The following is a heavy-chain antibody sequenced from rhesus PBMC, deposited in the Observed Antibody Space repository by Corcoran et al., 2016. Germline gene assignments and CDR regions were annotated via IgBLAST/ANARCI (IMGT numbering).Heavy chain of an antibody. J-gene: IGHJ4*01. D-gene: IGHD6-25*01. Sequence: QVQLQETGPGLVKPSETLSLTCAVSRDSISSGNWWSWIRQPPGKGLEWIGNIGGCSGTPYYNPSHKSLVTLSKDTSKNQFSLNLNSVTAADTAVYYCARTYSGSWNYWGQGVLVTVSS. CDR2: IGGCSGTP. CDR1: RDSISSGNW. CDR3: ARTYSGSWNY. V-gene: IGHV4-65*02.